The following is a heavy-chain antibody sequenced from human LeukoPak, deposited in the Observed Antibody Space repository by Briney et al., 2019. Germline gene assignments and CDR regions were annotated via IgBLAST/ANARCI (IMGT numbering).Heavy chain of an antibody. D-gene: IGHD5-12*01. CDR2: IWFDGSNK. Sequence: PGGSLRLSCAASGFTFSSYAMYWVRQAPGKGLEWVAVIWFDGSNKYYADYVKRRFTISRDNSKNTLYLQMNSLRAEDTAVYYCARDSGNGFDYWGQGTLVTVSS. J-gene: IGHJ4*02. V-gene: IGHV3-33*07. CDR1: GFTFSSYA. CDR3: ARDSGNGFDY.